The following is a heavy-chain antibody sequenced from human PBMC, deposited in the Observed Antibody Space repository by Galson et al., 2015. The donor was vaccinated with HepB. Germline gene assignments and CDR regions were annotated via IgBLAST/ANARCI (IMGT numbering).Heavy chain of an antibody. CDR2: IFPGDSDT. CDR1: GSDFTGSW. V-gene: IGHV5-51*01. D-gene: IGHD3-10*01. Sequence: QSGAEVKKPGESLKISCQGSGSDFTGSWIGWVRQVPGTGLEWMGIIFPGDSDTRYSPSVQGQVTITADMSSTTAYLHWNSLKTSDTGKYFCARIPAPVGFHGMDVWGQGTTVTVSS. J-gene: IGHJ6*02. CDR3: ARIPAPVGFHGMDV.